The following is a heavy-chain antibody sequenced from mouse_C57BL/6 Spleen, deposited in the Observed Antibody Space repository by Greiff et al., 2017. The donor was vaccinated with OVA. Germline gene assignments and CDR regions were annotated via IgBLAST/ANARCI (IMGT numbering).Heavy chain of an antibody. CDR3: TRVSNYDYFDY. D-gene: IGHD2-5*01. CDR1: GYTFTDYE. Sequence: QVQLQQSGAELVRPGASVTLSCKASGYTFTDYEMHWVKQTPVHGLEWIGAIDPETGGTAYNQKFKGKAILTADKSSSTAYMELRSLTSEDSAVYYCTRVSNYDYFDYWGQGTTLTVSS. J-gene: IGHJ2*01. V-gene: IGHV1-15*01. CDR2: IDPETGGT.